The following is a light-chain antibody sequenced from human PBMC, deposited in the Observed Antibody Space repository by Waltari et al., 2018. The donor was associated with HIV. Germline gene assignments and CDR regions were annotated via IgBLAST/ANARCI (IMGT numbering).Light chain of an antibody. CDR1: QSVSRRY. CDR3: QQYGSSAGT. Sequence: EIVLTQSPGTLSLSPGERATLSCRASQSVSRRYLAWYQQKPGQAPRLLIYDASTRATGIPDRFSGSGSGTDFTLSISRLEPEDFAVYYCQQYGSSAGTFGQGTKLEIK. CDR2: DAS. V-gene: IGKV3-20*01. J-gene: IGKJ2*02.